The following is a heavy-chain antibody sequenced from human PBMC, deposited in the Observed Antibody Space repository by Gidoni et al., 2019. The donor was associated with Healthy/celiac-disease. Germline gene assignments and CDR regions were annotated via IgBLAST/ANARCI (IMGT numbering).Heavy chain of an antibody. CDR2: ISGSGGST. Sequence: EVQLLESGGGLVQPGGSLRLSCAASGFTFSSYAMSWVRQAPGKGLEWVSAISGSGGSTYYADSVKGRFTISRDNSKNTLYLQMNSLRAEDTAVYYCAGLYSSSWYGDWFDPWGQGTLVTVSS. V-gene: IGHV3-23*01. CDR1: GFTFSSYA. J-gene: IGHJ5*02. D-gene: IGHD6-13*01. CDR3: AGLYSSSWYGDWFDP.